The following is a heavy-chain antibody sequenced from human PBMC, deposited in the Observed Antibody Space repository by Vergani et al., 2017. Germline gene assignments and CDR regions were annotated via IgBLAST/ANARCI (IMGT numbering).Heavy chain of an antibody. CDR1: GGTFSSYA. D-gene: IGHD2-2*01. V-gene: IGHV1-69*01. CDR3: ARPSIGLGYCSSTSCPRGHYYYYMDV. J-gene: IGHJ6*03. CDR2: IIPFFGTA. Sequence: QVQLVQSGAEVKKPGSSVKVSCKASGGTFSSYAISWVRQAPGQGLEWMGGIIPFFGTANYAQKFQGRVTITADESTSTAYMELSSLRSEDTAVYYCARPSIGLGYCSSTSCPRGHYYYYMDVWGKGTTVTVSS.